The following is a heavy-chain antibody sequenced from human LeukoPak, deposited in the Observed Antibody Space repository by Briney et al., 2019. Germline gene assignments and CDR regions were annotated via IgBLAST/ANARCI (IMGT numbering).Heavy chain of an antibody. CDR3: GKTTAGYSSCQKPAWAVDY. Sequence: GRSLGLSCEALGFTFVSFAMYWVRHAPRKRLDCVAGIFGIGSSRHYADSVTGRFSISTAHTKNTVYLQIKTLRAEDTAVYYCGKTTAGYSSCQKPAWAVDYWGQGTLVTVSS. V-gene: IGHV3-23*01. D-gene: IGHD5-18*01. CDR1: GFTFVSFA. CDR2: IFGIGSSR. J-gene: IGHJ4*02.